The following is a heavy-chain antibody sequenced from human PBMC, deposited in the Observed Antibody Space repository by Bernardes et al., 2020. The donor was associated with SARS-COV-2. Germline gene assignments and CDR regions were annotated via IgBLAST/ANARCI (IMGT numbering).Heavy chain of an antibody. V-gene: IGHV4-39*01. Sequence: SETLSLTCTVSGGSISSSSYYWGWIRQPPGKGLEWIGSIYYSGSTYYNPSLKSRVTISVDTSKNQFSLKLSSVTAADTAVYYCARHESPDLHRRIAAAANSYYYGMD. CDR2: IYYSGST. D-gene: IGHD6-13*01. J-gene: IGHJ6*01. CDR3: ARHESPDLHRRIAAAANSYYYGMD. CDR1: GGSISSSSYY.